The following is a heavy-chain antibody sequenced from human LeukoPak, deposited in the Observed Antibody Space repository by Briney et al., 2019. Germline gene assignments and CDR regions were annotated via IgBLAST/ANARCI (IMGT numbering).Heavy chain of an antibody. CDR3: ARGPAGDPFDH. J-gene: IGHJ4*02. V-gene: IGHV3-74*01. D-gene: IGHD3-16*01. CDR1: GFTFSSHW. Sequence: GGSLRLSCAASGFTFSSHWMHWVRQAPGKGLVWVSRINRDGSGTSYADSVKGRFTISRDNAKNSLYLQMSSLRVEDTAVYYCARGPAGDPFDHWGQGTLVTVSS. CDR2: INRDGSGT.